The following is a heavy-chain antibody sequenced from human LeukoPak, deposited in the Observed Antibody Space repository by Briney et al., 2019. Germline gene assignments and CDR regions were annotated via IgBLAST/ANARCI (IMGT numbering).Heavy chain of an antibody. Sequence: GGSLRLSCAASGFSLSSYAMSWVRQAPGKGLEWVSAISGSGGSTYYADSVKGRFTISRDNSKNTLYLQMNSLRAEDTAVYYCAKVWRYCSSTSCSDYFDYWGQGTLVTVSS. V-gene: IGHV3-23*01. CDR3: AKVWRYCSSTSCSDYFDY. CDR1: GFSLSSYA. D-gene: IGHD2-2*01. CDR2: ISGSGGST. J-gene: IGHJ4*02.